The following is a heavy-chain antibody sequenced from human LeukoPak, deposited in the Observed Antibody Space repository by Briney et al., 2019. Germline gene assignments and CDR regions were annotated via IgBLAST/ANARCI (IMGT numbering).Heavy chain of an antibody. J-gene: IGHJ6*03. V-gene: IGHV1-2*02. Sequence: ASVKVSCKASGYTFIDYYIHWVRQAPGQGPEWMGYIDPKSGGTKYSQKFQGRFTMTRDTSISTAYMELNTLKSDDTAVYYCARVPAQYYYTDVWGNGTTVTVSS. CDR2: IDPKSGGT. CDR1: GYTFIDYY. CDR3: ARVPAQYYYTDV.